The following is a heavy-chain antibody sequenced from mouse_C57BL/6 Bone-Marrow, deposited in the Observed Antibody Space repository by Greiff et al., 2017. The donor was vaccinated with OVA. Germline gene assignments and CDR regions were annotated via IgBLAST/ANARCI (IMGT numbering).Heavy chain of an antibody. CDR3: AIYCGSSPWYFDV. CDR1: GYTFTSYW. J-gene: IGHJ1*03. D-gene: IGHD1-1*01. Sequence: QVHVKQSGAELVKPGASVKLSCKASGYTFTSYWMHWVKQRPGQGLEWIGMIHPNSGSTNYNEKFKSKATLTVDKSSSTAYMQLSSLTSEDSAVYYCAIYCGSSPWYFDVWGTGTTVTVSS. CDR2: IHPNSGST. V-gene: IGHV1-64*01.